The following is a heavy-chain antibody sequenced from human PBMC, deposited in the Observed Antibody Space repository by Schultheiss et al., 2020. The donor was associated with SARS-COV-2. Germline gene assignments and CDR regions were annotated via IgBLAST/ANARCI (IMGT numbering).Heavy chain of an antibody. CDR3: ARDRLGGGDCS. CDR1: GFTFSSYS. D-gene: IGHD2-21*02. J-gene: IGHJ5*02. V-gene: IGHV3-21*01. CDR2: ISSSSSYI. Sequence: GESLKISCAASGFTFSSYSMNWVRQAPGKGLEWVSSISSSSSYIYYADSVKGRFTISRDNAKNSLYLQMNSLRAEDTAVYYCARDRLGGGDCSWGQGTLVTVSS.